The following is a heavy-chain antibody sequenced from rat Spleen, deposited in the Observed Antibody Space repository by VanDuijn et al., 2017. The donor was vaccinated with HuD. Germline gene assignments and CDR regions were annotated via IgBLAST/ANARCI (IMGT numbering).Heavy chain of an antibody. V-gene: IGHV5-29*01. D-gene: IGHD1-6*01. Sequence: EVQLVESGGGLVQPGRSLKLSCAASGFTFSNYGMYWIRQAPKKGLEWVATIIYDGTRTFYRDSVQGRFTISRDNAKSTLYLHMDSLTSEDTATYYCATGPRILRLDWFAYWGQGVMVTVSS. CDR1: GFTFSNYG. CDR2: IIYDGTRT. J-gene: IGHJ2*01. CDR3: ATGPRILRLDWFAY.